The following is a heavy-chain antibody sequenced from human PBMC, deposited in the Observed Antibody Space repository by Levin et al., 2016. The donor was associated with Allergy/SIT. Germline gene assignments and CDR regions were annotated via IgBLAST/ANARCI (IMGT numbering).Heavy chain of an antibody. V-gene: IGHV3-7*01. CDR1: FTFSSSW. Sequence: GESLKISCGGFTFSSSWMSWVRQAPGKGLEWVANIKPDGSDKKYVDSVKGRFTISRDNAQNSLFLQMNSLRAEDTAVYYCAREVAGGYGMDVWGQGTTVTVSS. D-gene: IGHD2-15*01. CDR2: IKPDGSDK. CDR3: AREVAGGYGMDV. J-gene: IGHJ6*02.